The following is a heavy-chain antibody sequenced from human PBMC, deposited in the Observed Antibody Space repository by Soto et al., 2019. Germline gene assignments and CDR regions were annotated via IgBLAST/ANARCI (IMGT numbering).Heavy chain of an antibody. CDR3: AKDKDGDYDTAFDI. CDR1: GFTFDDYA. J-gene: IGHJ3*02. D-gene: IGHD4-17*01. Sequence: EVQLVESGGGLVQPGRSLRLSCAASGFTFDDYAMHWVRQAPGKGLEWVSGISWNSGSIGYADSVKGRFTISRDNAKNSVYLQMNSLRAEDTALYYCAKDKDGDYDTAFDIWGQVTMVTVSS. V-gene: IGHV3-9*01. CDR2: ISWNSGSI.